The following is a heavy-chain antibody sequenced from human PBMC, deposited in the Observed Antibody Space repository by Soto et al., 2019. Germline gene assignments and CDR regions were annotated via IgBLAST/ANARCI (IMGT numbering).Heavy chain of an antibody. CDR3: AKGLQGNYYYYYYMDV. CDR2: ISGSGGST. Sequence: EVQLLESGGGLVQPGGSLRLSCAASGFTFSSYAMSWVRQAPGKGLEWVSAISGSGGSTYYADSVKGRFTISRDNSKNTLYLQMNSLRAEDTAVYYCAKGLQGNYYYYYYMDVWGKGTTVTVSS. D-gene: IGHD4-4*01. V-gene: IGHV3-23*01. CDR1: GFTFSSYA. J-gene: IGHJ6*03.